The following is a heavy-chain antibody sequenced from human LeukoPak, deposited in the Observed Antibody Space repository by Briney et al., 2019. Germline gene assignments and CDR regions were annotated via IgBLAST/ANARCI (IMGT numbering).Heavy chain of an antibody. CDR2: IYTGAST. J-gene: IGHJ6*03. V-gene: IGHV4-4*07. CDR1: GGSISSYF. CDR3: ARAKYSSSFSGGGSYYYMDV. Sequence: SSTMSPTWTVAGGSISSYFWCWSRTPAGNGLEWIGRIYTGASTKYNPSLKGQVTISVDTSKNPFSLKLSSVSGADTAVYYCARAKYSSSFSGGGSYYYMDVWGKGTTVTVSS. D-gene: IGHD6-6*01.